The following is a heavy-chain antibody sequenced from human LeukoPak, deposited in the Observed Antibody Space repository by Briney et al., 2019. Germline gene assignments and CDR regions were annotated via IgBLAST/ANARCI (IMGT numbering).Heavy chain of an antibody. D-gene: IGHD5-12*01. V-gene: IGHV3-30*04. CDR2: ISYDGSNE. CDR3: ARAADPDIVATMGTPIFDY. Sequence: PGRSLRLTCAASGFTFSSYAVHWVRQAPGKGLEWVAVISYDGSNEYYADSVKGRFTVSRDNSKNTLYLQMNSLRAEDTAVYYCARAADPDIVATMGTPIFDYWGQGTLVTVSS. CDR1: GFTFSSYA. J-gene: IGHJ4*02.